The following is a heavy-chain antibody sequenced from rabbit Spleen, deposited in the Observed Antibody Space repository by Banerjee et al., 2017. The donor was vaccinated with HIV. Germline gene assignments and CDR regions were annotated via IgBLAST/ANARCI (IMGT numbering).Heavy chain of an antibody. D-gene: IGHD1-1*01. CDR3: ARGQYASSGGGYWSYFNL. V-gene: IGHV1S40*01. CDR1: GFSFSSSYY. J-gene: IGHJ4*01. Sequence: QSLEESGGDLVKPGASLTLTCTASGFSFSSSYYMCWVRQAPGKGLEWIGCIYTGSSGSTHYATWAKGRFTISKASPTTVTLQMASLTAADTATYFCARGQYASSGGGYWSYFNLWGPGTLVTVS. CDR2: IYTGSSGST.